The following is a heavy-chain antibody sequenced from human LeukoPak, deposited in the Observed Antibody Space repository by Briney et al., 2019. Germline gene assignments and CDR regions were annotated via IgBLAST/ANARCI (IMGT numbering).Heavy chain of an antibody. CDR2: ISYDGSNK. J-gene: IGHJ4*02. CDR3: ATLLTTVTLIHY. CDR1: GFTFSSFA. D-gene: IGHD4-17*01. Sequence: PGGSLRLSCAASGFTFSSFAIHWVRQAPGKGLEWVAVISYDGSNKYYADSVKGRFTISRDNSKNTLYLQMNSLRAEDTAVYYCATLLTTVTLIHYWGQGTLVTASS. V-gene: IGHV3-30*03.